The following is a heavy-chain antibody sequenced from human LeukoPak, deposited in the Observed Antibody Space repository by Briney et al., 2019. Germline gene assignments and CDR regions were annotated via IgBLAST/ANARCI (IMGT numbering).Heavy chain of an antibody. V-gene: IGHV5-51*01. CDR3: GGYPPGHYGMDV. D-gene: IGHD6-13*01. CDR2: IHSGDSNT. J-gene: IGHJ6*02. CDR1: GYSFTTYW. Sequence: GESLKISCQGSGYSFTTYWIGWVRQMPGKGLGWMGIIHSGDSNTRYSPSFQGQVTISVDKSISTAYLQWSSLKASDTAMYYCGGYPPGHYGMDVWGQGTTVTVSS.